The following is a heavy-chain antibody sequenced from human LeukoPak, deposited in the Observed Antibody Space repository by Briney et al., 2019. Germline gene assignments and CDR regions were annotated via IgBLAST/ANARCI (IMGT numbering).Heavy chain of an antibody. CDR3: TRSVRNGHFDY. V-gene: IGHV1-69*05. Sequence: SVKVSCKASGGTFSSYAISWVRQAPGQGLEWMGGIIPIFGTANYAQKFQGRVTMTRSTSISTAYMELSSLRFEDTAVYFCTRSVRNGHFDYWGQGTLVTVSS. J-gene: IGHJ4*02. CDR1: GGTFSSYA. D-gene: IGHD2-8*01. CDR2: IIPIFGTA.